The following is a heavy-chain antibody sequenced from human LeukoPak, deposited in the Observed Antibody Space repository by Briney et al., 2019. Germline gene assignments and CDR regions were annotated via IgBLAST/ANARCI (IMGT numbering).Heavy chain of an antibody. Sequence: SETLSLTCTVSGGFISRSSYYWGWIRQPPGKGLEWIGSIYYSGSTYYNPSLKSRVTISVDTSKNQFSLKLSSVTAADTAVYYCARHPSYGPLDYWGQGTLVTVSS. CDR3: ARHPSYGPLDY. CDR1: GGFISRSSYY. V-gene: IGHV4-39*01. D-gene: IGHD5-18*01. CDR2: IYYSGST. J-gene: IGHJ4*02.